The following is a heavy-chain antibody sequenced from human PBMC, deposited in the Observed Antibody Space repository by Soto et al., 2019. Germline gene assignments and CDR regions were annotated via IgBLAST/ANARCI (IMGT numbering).Heavy chain of an antibody. D-gene: IGHD2-2*01. Sequence: EVQLVESGGSLVKPGGSLRLSCAASGFTFSGFGMNWVRQAPGKGLEWVSSISSSSSYISYADSVKGRFTTSRDNAKNSLYLQMNSLRAEHTAVYYCARDRGYCTSSSCWFDPWGQGTLVTVSS. V-gene: IGHV3-21*01. CDR1: GFTFSGFG. CDR2: ISSSSSYI. CDR3: ARDRGYCTSSSCWFDP. J-gene: IGHJ5*02.